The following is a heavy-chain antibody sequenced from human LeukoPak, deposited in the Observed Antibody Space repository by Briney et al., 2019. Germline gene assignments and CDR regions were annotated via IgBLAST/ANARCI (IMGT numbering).Heavy chain of an antibody. D-gene: IGHD6-25*01. CDR1: GGSINIGDNY. CDR2: IYYRGTT. CDR3: ARIQGPSGYGWSHFDY. Sequence: SETLSLTCTVSGGSINIGDNYWSWIRQPPGKGLEWIGFIYYRGTTYYSPSLRSRLSISIDTSRNQFSVELNSVEAAVTDVYSCARIQGPSGYGWSHFDYWGQGLLVTVSS. J-gene: IGHJ4*02. V-gene: IGHV4-30-4*01.